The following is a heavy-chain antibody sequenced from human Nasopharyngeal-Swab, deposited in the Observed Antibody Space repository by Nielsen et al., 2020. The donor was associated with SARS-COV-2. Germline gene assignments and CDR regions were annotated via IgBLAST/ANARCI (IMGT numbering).Heavy chain of an antibody. J-gene: IGHJ6*02. V-gene: IGHV1-2*06. CDR2: INPNSGGT. CDR1: GYTFTGYY. D-gene: IGHD1-1*01. CDR3: ARDGTRYNWNDYYYYGMDV. Sequence: ASVKVSCKASGYTFTGYYMHWVRQAPGQGLEWMGRINPNSGGTNYAQKVQGRVTMTRDTSISTAYMELSRLRPDDTAVYYCARDGTRYNWNDYYYYGMDVWGQGTTVTVSS.